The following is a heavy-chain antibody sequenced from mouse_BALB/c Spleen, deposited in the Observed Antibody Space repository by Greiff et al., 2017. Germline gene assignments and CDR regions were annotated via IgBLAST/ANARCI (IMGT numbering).Heavy chain of an antibody. CDR3: AREIDYSWFAY. Sequence: EVKLVESGGGLVKPGGSLKLSCAASGFTFSDYYMYWVRQTPEKRLEWVATISDGGSYTYYPDSVKGRFTISRDNAKNNLYLQMSSLKSEDTAMYYCAREIDYSWFAYWGQGTLVTVSA. V-gene: IGHV5-4*02. CDR1: GFTFSDYY. CDR2: ISDGGSYT. J-gene: IGHJ3*01. D-gene: IGHD1-1*02.